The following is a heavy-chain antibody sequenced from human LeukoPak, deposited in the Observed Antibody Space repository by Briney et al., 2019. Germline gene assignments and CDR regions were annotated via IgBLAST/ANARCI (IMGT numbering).Heavy chain of an antibody. CDR3: AMANSSSWFPSYLFQPGLDY. CDR2: IMPIFGTA. V-gene: IGHV1-69*13. CDR1: GGTFSSYA. D-gene: IGHD6-13*01. Sequence: SVKVSCKASGGTFSSYAISWVRQAPGQGLEWMGGIMPIFGTANYAQKFQGRVTITADESTSTAYMELSSLRSEDTAVYYCAMANSSSWFPSYLFQPGLDYWGQGTLVTVSS. J-gene: IGHJ4*02.